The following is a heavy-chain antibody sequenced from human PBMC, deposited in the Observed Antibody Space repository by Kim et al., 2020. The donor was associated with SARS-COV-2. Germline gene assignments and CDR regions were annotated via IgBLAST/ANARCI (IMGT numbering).Heavy chain of an antibody. D-gene: IGHD6-19*01. J-gene: IGHJ4*02. Sequence: GGSLRLSCAASGYSINTFAMSWVRQAPGKGLEWVSAITKYDGRTYYADSVRGRFTISRDNSKNTVYQQMDSLRAEDTGLYYCAKDHPSSGWPTFDYWGQGTLVTVSS. CDR1: GYSINTFA. CDR2: ITKYDGRT. CDR3: AKDHPSSGWPTFDY. V-gene: IGHV3-23*01.